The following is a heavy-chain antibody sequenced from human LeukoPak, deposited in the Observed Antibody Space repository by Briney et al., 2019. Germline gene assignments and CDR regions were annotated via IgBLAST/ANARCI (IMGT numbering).Heavy chain of an antibody. Sequence: SQTLSLTCTVSGASISSGGYYWSWIRQHPGRGLEWIVYIYYSGSTYHKPSLKSPLTISVDTSKDQFSLKLSSVTGADTAVYYCARDRPGYYYGMDVWGQGTTVTVSS. V-gene: IGHV4-31*01. J-gene: IGHJ6*02. CDR3: ARDRPGYYYGMDV. CDR2: IYYSGST. CDR1: GASISSGGYY. D-gene: IGHD6-6*01.